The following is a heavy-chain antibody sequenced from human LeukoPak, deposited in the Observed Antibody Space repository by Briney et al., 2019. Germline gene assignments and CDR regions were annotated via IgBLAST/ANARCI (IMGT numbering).Heavy chain of an antibody. CDR1: GGSFSGYY. J-gene: IGHJ5*01. Sequence: PSETLSLTCRVYGGSFSGYYWSWIRQPPGKGLEWIGEVNYSGSINYKPSLKSRVIISVDTSKNQFSLKLKSVTAADTAVYYCASYRYGYRGMDSWGQGTLVTVSS. CDR3: ASYRYGYRGMDS. D-gene: IGHD5-12*01. CDR2: VNYSGSI. V-gene: IGHV4-34*01.